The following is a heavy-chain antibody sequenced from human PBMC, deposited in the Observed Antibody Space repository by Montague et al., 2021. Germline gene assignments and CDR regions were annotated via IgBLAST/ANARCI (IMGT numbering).Heavy chain of an antibody. CDR2: IWFDGSKK. V-gene: IGHV3-33*06. CDR1: VFTFSSYA. CDR3: VKDSGYFYYMDV. Sequence: SLRLSCAASVFTFSSYAMHWVRQAPGTGPEWVAIIWFDGSKKYYRDSVKGRFTISRDNSENTLHLQMNSLRAEDTAVYYCVKDSGYFYYMDVWGKGTTVTVSS. J-gene: IGHJ6*03. D-gene: IGHD3-10*01.